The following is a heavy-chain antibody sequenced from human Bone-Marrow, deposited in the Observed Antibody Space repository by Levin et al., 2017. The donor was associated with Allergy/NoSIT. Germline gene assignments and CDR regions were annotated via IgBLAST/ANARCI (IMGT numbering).Heavy chain of an antibody. J-gene: IGHJ5*02. CDR1: GFSFSDSY. CDR3: ARTVGSGDCSGGSCSTWFDP. D-gene: IGHD2-15*01. V-gene: IGHV3-11*03. Sequence: PGESLKISCAASGFSFSDSYMTWIRQAPGKGLEWVSYISSRGSYANYADSVKGRFTISRDNAKNSLSLQMKSLRGEDTAVYYCARTVGSGDCSGGSCSTWFDPWGQGTLVTVSS. CDR2: ISSRGSYA.